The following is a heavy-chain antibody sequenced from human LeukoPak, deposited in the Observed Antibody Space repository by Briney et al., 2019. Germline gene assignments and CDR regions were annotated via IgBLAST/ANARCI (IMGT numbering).Heavy chain of an antibody. CDR3: ARDVTSIAAASRGFDP. CDR1: GFTFSSYS. CDR2: ISSSSSTI. J-gene: IGHJ5*02. V-gene: IGHV3-48*01. Sequence: PGGSLRLSCAASGFTFSSYSMNWVRQAPGKGLEWVSYISSSSSTIYYADSVKGRFTISRDNAKNSLYLQMNSLRAEDTAVYYCARDVTSIAAASRGFDPWGQGTLVTVSS. D-gene: IGHD6-13*01.